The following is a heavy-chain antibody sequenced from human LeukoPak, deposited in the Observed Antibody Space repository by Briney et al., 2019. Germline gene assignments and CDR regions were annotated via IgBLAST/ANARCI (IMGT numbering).Heavy chain of an antibody. J-gene: IGHJ6*02. D-gene: IGHD3-10*01. V-gene: IGHV4-34*01. CDR1: GGSISGYY. CDR2: INHSGST. CDR3: ARRHGSGSYYNLYYYYYGMDV. Sequence: SETLSLTCTVSGGSISGYYWSWIRQPPGKGLEWIGEINHSGSTNYNPSLKSRVTISVDTSKNQFSLKLSSVTAADTAVYYCARRHGSGSYYNLYYYYYGMDVWGQGTTVTVSS.